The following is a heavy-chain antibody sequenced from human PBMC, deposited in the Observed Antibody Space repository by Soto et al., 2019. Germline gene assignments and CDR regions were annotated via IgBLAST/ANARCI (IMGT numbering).Heavy chain of an antibody. D-gene: IGHD6-13*01. Sequence: QVQLVESGGGVVQPGRSLRLSCAASGFTFSRFGMHWVRQAPGKGLEWVAVIWYDGSNKYYADYVKGRFTISRDNSKNTLYLQMNSLRVEDTAVYSCVRDEGTAAAGPYYYYAMDVWGQGTTVTVSS. J-gene: IGHJ6*02. CDR2: IWYDGSNK. CDR3: VRDEGTAAAGPYYYYAMDV. CDR1: GFTFSRFG. V-gene: IGHV3-33*01.